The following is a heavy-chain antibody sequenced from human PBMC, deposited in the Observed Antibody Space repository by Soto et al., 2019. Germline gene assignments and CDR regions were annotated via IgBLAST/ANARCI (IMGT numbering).Heavy chain of an antibody. CDR1: GFTFSNAW. J-gene: IGHJ6*02. V-gene: IGHV3-15*01. CDR3: TTNAAIFGVVPYYYYGMDV. CDR2: IKSKTDGGTT. D-gene: IGHD3-3*01. Sequence: GGSLRLSCAASGFTFSNAWMSWVRQAPGKGLEWVGRIKSKTDGGTTDYAAPVKGRFTISRDDSKNTLYLQMNSLKTEDTAVYYCTTNAAIFGVVPYYYYGMDVWGQGTTVTVSS.